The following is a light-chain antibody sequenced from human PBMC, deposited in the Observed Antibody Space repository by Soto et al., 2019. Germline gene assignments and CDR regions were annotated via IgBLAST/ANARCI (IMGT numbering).Light chain of an antibody. CDR3: NSYAGSNNWV. CDR1: SSDVGGYNN. J-gene: IGLJ3*02. Sequence: QSALTQPASVSGSPGQSITISCTGTSSDVGGYNNVSWYQQHPAKAPKLMIYEVSKRPSGVPDRFSGSKSGNTASLTVSGLQAEDEADYYCNSYAGSNNWVFGGGTKLTVL. V-gene: IGLV2-8*01. CDR2: EVS.